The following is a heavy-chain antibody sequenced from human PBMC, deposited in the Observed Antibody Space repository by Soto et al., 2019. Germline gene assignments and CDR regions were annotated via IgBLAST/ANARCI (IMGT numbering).Heavy chain of an antibody. CDR2: IIPIFGTA. V-gene: IGHV1-69*13. Sequence: ASVKVSCKASGGTFSSYAISWVRQAPGQGLEWMGGIIPIFGTANYAQKFQGRVTITADESTSTAYMELSSLRSEDTAVYYCARTLITRIVGATDYWYFDLWGRGTLVTVSS. J-gene: IGHJ2*01. D-gene: IGHD1-26*01. CDR3: ARTLITRIVGATDYWYFDL. CDR1: GGTFSSYA.